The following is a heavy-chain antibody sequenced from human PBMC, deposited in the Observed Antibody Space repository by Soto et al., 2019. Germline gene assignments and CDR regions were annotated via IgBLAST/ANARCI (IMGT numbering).Heavy chain of an antibody. CDR1: GYTFTSYG. V-gene: IGHV1-18*01. J-gene: IGHJ4*02. CDR3: ASHRGYCSGGSCYPDY. CDR2: ISAYNGNT. Sequence: GPVKVSCKASGYTFTSYGISWVRQAPGQGLEWMGWISAYNGNTNYAQKLQGRVTMTTDTSTSTAYMELRSLRSDDTAVYYCASHRGYCSGGSCYPDYWGQGTLVTVSS. D-gene: IGHD2-15*01.